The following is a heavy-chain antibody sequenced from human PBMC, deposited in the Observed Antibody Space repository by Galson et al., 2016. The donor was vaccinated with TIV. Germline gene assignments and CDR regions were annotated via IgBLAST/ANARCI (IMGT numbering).Heavy chain of an antibody. J-gene: IGHJ3*02. V-gene: IGHV1-18*01. CDR3: ARAAKPPVPVAVI. CDR1: GYGFSNYG. D-gene: IGHD6-19*01. CDR2: ISSYNGHI. Sequence: SVKVSCKASGYGFSNYGFIWVRQAPGQGLEWVGWISSYNGHIEYAQKFQGRGTLTTDTSTSTAYMELRSLRSNDTAVYYCARAAKPPVPVAVIWGQGTMVTVSS.